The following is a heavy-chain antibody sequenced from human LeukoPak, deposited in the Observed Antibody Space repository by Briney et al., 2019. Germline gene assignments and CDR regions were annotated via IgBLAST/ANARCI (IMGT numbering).Heavy chain of an antibody. D-gene: IGHD2-2*01. V-gene: IGHV4-34*01. CDR3: GRDPPLCYYYYMDV. CDR2: INHSGST. J-gene: IGHJ6*03. CDR1: GGSFSGYY. Sequence: SETLSLTCAVYGGSFSGYYWSWIRQPPGKGLEWIGEINHSGSTNYNPSLKSRVTISVDTSKNQFSLNLSSVTAGDTAVYYCGRDPPLCYYYYMDVWGNGTTVTVCS.